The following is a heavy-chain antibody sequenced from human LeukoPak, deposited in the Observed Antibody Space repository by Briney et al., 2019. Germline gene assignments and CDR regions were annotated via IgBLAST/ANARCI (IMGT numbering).Heavy chain of an antibody. CDR3: VRRVTMVRGVILDAFDI. CDR2: IYYSGST. Sequence: SETLSLTCAVYGGSFSGYYWSWIRQPPGKGLEWIGYIYYSGSTNYNPSLKSRVTISVDTSKNQFSLKLSSVTAADTAVYYCVRRVTMVRGVILDAFDIWGQGTMVTVSS. CDR1: GGSFSGYY. V-gene: IGHV4-59*08. J-gene: IGHJ3*02. D-gene: IGHD3-10*01.